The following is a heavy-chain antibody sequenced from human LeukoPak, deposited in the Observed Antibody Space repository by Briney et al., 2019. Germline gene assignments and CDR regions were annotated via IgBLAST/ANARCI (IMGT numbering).Heavy chain of an antibody. CDR1: GYTFTGYY. CDR3: ARLGDWVVVRAALPMYY. V-gene: IGHV1-2*02. CDR2: INPNSGGT. D-gene: IGHD2-2*01. Sequence: GASVKVSCKASGYTFTGYYMHWVRQAPGRGLEWMGWINPNSGGTNYAQKFQGRVTMTRDTSISTAYMELSRLRSDDTAVYYCARLGDWVVVRAALPMYYWGPGTLVTVSS. J-gene: IGHJ4*02.